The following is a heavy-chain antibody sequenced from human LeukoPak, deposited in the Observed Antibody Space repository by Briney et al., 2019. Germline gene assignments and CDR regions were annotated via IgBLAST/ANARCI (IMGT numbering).Heavy chain of an antibody. V-gene: IGHV3-7*01. D-gene: IGHD1-7*01. CDR1: GFTFSSYW. J-gene: IGHJ6*03. CDR3: ARDTSYWNYIHYYYYMDV. CDR2: IKQDGSEK. Sequence: GGSLRLSCAASGFTFSSYWMSWVRQAPGKGLEWVANIKQDGSEKYYVDSVKGRFTISRDNAKNSLYLQMNSLRAEDTAVYYCARDTSYWNYIHYYYYMDVWGKGTTVTVSS.